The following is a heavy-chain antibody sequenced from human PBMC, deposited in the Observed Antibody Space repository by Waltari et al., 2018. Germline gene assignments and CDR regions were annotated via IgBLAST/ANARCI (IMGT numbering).Heavy chain of an antibody. CDR1: GGSFSGYY. D-gene: IGHD2-2*01. J-gene: IGHJ6*03. V-gene: IGHV4-34*01. CDR2: HNHSGST. CDR3: AREAVVVPAASNYYYYYMDV. Sequence: QVQLQQWGAGLLKPSETLSLTCAVYGGSFSGYYWSWIRQPPGKGLGWIGEHNHSGSTTYNPALKSRVTISVDTSKNQFSLKLSSVTAADTAVYYCAREAVVVPAASNYYYYYMDVWGKGTTVTVSS.